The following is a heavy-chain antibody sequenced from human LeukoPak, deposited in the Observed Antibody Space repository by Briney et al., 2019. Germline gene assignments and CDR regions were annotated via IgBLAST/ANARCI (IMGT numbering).Heavy chain of an antibody. CDR2: INPNSGGS. J-gene: IGHJ4*02. CDR1: GYTFTGYY. Sequence: GASVKVSCKASGYTFTGYYIHWVRQAPGQGLEWMGWINPNSGGSDYAQKFQGRVTMTGDTSTDASIGTVYMELSRLTSDDTAVYYCARVATFAGSSGSYFAFWGQGTLVTVPS. D-gene: IGHD1-26*01. CDR3: ARVATFAGSSGSYFAF. V-gene: IGHV1-2*02.